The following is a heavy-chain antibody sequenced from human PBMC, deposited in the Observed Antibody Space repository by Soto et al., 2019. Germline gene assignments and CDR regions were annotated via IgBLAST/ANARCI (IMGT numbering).Heavy chain of an antibody. V-gene: IGHV3-48*02. D-gene: IGHD3-22*01. CDR2: ISSSSSTI. Sequence: PGGSLRLSCAASGFTFSSYSMNWVRQAPGKGLEWVSYISSSSSTIYYADSVKGRFTISRDNAKNSLYLQMNSLRDEDTAVYYCAREREPSPQATVVDYYGMDVWGQGTTVTVSS. J-gene: IGHJ6*02. CDR3: AREREPSPQATVVDYYGMDV. CDR1: GFTFSSYS.